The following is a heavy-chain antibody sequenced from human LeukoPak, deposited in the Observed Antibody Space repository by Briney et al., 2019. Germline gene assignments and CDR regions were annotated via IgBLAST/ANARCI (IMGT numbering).Heavy chain of an antibody. D-gene: IGHD2-21*02. Sequence: KSSETLSLTCAVYGGSFSGYYWSWIRQPPGKGLEWIGEINHSGSTNYNPSLKSRVTISVDTSKNQFSLKLSSVTAADTAVYYCARWGPGYYYYYMDVWGKGTTVTVSS. CDR1: GGSFSGYY. J-gene: IGHJ6*03. CDR3: ARWGPGYYYYYMDV. CDR2: INHSGST. V-gene: IGHV4-34*01.